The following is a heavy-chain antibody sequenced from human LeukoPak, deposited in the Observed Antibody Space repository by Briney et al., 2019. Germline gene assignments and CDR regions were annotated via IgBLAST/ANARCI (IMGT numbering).Heavy chain of an antibody. CDR3: ARGPYGSGSYY. J-gene: IGHJ4*02. CDR2: IYYSGTT. V-gene: IGHV4-30-4*08. CDR1: GFIFSSYEMN. D-gene: IGHD3-10*01. Sequence: LRLSCAASGFIFSSYEMNWVRQPPGKGLEWIGYIYYSGTTYYNPSLKSRVTISVDTSKNQFSLKLTSVTAADTAVYFCARGPYGSGSYYWGQGTLVTVSS.